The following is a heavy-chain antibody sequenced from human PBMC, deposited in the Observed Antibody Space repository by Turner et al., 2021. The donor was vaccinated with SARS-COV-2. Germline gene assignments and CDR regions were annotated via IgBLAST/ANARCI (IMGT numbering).Heavy chain of an antibody. CDR2: IYSGGST. V-gene: IGHV3-53*01. J-gene: IGHJ4*02. CDR3: ARDLGGLRFDY. Sequence: EVQLVESGGGLIQPGGSLRLSWSASEFTVSSNYMSWVRQAPGKGLEWVSVIYSGGSTYYADSVKGRFTISRDNSKNTLYLQMNSLRAEDTAVYYCARDLGGLRFDYWGQGTLVTVSS. D-gene: IGHD2-15*01. CDR1: EFTVSSNY.